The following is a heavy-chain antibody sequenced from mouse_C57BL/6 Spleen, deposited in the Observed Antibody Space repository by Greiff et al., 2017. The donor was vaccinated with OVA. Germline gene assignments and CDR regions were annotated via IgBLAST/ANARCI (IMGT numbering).Heavy chain of an antibody. D-gene: IGHD2-4*01. Sequence: EVQLVESGGGLVKPGGSLKLSCAASGFTFSDYGMHWVRQAPEKGLEWVAYISSGSSTIYYADTVKGRFTISRDNAKNTLFLQMTSLECEDTAMYYCARRGDMITNWEDYFDYWGQGTTLTVSS. V-gene: IGHV5-17*01. J-gene: IGHJ2*01. CDR3: ARRGDMITNWEDYFDY. CDR2: ISSGSSTI. CDR1: GFTFSDYG.